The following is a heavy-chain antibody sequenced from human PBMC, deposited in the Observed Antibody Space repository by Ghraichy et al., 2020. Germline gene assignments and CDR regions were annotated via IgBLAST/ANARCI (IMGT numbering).Heavy chain of an antibody. J-gene: IGHJ4*02. D-gene: IGHD2-2*01. Sequence: LNISCAASGFTFDDYAMHWVRQAPGKGLEWVSSISWNSGSIGYADSVKGRFTISRDNAKNSLYLQMNSLRAEDTALYYCAKDMKRADCSSTSCYAFDYWGQGTLVTVSS. CDR3: AKDMKRADCSSTSCYAFDY. V-gene: IGHV3-9*01. CDR1: GFTFDDYA. CDR2: ISWNSGSI.